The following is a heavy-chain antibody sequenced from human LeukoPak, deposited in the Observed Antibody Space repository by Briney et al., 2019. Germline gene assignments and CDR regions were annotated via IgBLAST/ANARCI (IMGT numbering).Heavy chain of an antibody. CDR3: ARVNDYIWGSDY. D-gene: IGHD3-16*01. CDR2: ISSSGGTI. CDR1: GFTFSSYE. Sequence: PGGSLRLSCAASGFTFSSYEMNWVRQAPGKGLEWVSYISSSGGTIYYADSVKGRFTISRDNAKNSLYVQMNSLRAEDTAVYYCARVNDYIWGSDYWGQGTLVTVSS. J-gene: IGHJ4*02. V-gene: IGHV3-48*03.